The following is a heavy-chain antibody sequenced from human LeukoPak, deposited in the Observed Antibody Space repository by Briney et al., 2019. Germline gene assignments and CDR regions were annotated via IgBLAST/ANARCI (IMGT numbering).Heavy chain of an antibody. V-gene: IGHV4-31*03. CDR1: GGSISSGGYY. J-gene: IGHJ4*02. D-gene: IGHD3-22*01. CDR3: ARALSVIDTSPNHFDY. Sequence: SETLSLTCTVSGGSISSGGYYWSWIRQHPGKGLEWIGYIYYSGSTYYNPSLKSRVTISVDTSKNQFSLKLSSVTAADTAVYYCARALSVIDTSPNHFDYWGQGTLVTVSS. CDR2: IYYSGST.